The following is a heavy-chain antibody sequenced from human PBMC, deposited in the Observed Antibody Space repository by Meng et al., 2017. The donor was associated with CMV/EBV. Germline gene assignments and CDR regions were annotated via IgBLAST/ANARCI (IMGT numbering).Heavy chain of an antibody. V-gene: IGHV4-34*01. CDR3: ARGGNWFDP. CDR2: INHSGST. CDR1: GGSFSGYY. J-gene: IGHJ5*02. Sequence: QLQLQRGAAGLLKPAKTLSLTCAVYGGSFSGYYWSWIRQPPGKGLEWIGEINHSGSTNYNPSLKSRVTISVDTSKNQFSLKLSSVTAADTAVYYCARGGNWFDPWGQGTLVTVSS.